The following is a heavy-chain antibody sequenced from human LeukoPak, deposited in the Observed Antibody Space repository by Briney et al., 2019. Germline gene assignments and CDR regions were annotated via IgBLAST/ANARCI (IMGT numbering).Heavy chain of an antibody. J-gene: IGHJ5*02. V-gene: IGHV3-30*18. CDR1: GFTFSSYG. CDR2: ISYDGSNK. Sequence: GGSLRLSCAASGFTFSSYGMHWVRQAPGKGLEWVAVISYDGSNKYYADSVKGRFTISRDNSKNTLYLQMNSLRAEDTAVYYCAKDIAAAGAWGQGTLVTVSS. CDR3: AKDIAAAGA. D-gene: IGHD6-13*01.